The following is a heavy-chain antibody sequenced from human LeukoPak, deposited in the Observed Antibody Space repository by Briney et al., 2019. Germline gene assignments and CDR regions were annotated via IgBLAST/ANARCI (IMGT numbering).Heavy chain of an antibody. D-gene: IGHD1-26*01. V-gene: IGHV3-23*01. CDR2: ISGSGGST. CDR3: AKGGPWNTELLEGEFDY. Sequence: PGGSLRLSCAASGFTFSSYAMSWVRQAPGKGLEWVSAISGSGGSTYYADSVKGRFTISRDNSKNTLYLQMDSLRAEDTAVYYCAKGGPWNTELLEGEFDYWGQGTLVTVSS. J-gene: IGHJ4*02. CDR1: GFTFSSYA.